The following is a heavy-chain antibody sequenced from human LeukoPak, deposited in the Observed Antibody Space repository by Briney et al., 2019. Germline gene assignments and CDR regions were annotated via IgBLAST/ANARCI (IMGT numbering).Heavy chain of an antibody. CDR2: VFYGVST. V-gene: IGHV4-59*08. CDR1: GASVSSHY. Sequence: SATLSLTCTVSGASVSSHYWSWLRQPPGEGLEWIGFVFYGVSTFYNTSLRSRVTISVDTSKKQASLKLSSVTAADTGVYYCARLHCSSTSCYDYYYYYMDVWGKGTTVIVSS. J-gene: IGHJ6*03. D-gene: IGHD2-2*01. CDR3: ARLHCSSTSCYDYYYYYMDV.